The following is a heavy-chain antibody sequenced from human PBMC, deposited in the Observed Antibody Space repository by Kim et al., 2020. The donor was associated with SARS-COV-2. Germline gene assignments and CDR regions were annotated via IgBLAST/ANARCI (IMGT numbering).Heavy chain of an antibody. D-gene: IGHD3-10*01. CDR2: ITGSGGST. Sequence: GGSLRLSCAASGFTFSDYAMTWVRQAPGKGLEWVSTITGSGGSTYYADSVKGRFTLSRDNSKSTLYVQLDSLRAEDTAVYYCAKVPRAMVRGVNYFDSWGQGTLVIVSS. CDR3: AKVPRAMVRGVNYFDS. J-gene: IGHJ4*02. CDR1: GFTFSDYA. V-gene: IGHV3-23*01.